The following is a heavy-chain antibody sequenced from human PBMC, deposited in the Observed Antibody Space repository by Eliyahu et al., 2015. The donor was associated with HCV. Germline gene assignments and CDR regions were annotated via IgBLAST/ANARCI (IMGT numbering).Heavy chain of an antibody. CDR3: AKAYYYDSSGLFNDY. D-gene: IGHD3-22*01. CDR2: ISGSGGST. J-gene: IGHJ4*02. Sequence: EVQLLESGGGLVQPGGSXRLSCADSGFTXSRYAMXWVRQAPGKGLEWVSAISGSGGSTYYADSVKGRFTISRDNSKNTLYLQMNSLRAEDTAVYYCAKAYYYDSSGLFNDYWGQGTLVTVSS. CDR1: GFTXSRYA. V-gene: IGHV3-23*01.